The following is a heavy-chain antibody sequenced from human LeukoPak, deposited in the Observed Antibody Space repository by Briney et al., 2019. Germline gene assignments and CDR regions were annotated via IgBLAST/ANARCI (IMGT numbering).Heavy chain of an antibody. V-gene: IGHV3-53*01. CDR2: IYSGGST. CDR3: ARVGGNRPWYFDL. J-gene: IGHJ2*01. Sequence: GGSLRLPCAASGFSVSSNYMSWVRQAPGKGLEWVSVIYSGGSTYYAGSVKGRFTISRDNSKNTLYLQMNSLRAEDTAVYYCARVGGNRPWYFDLWGRGTLVTVSS. D-gene: IGHD4-23*01. CDR1: GFSVSSNY.